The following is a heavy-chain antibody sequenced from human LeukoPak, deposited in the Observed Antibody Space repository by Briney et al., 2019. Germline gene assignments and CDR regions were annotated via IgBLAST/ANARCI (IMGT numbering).Heavy chain of an antibody. J-gene: IGHJ4*02. D-gene: IGHD4-23*01. Sequence: PSETLSPTCTVSGGSISSSSYFWVWIRQPPGKGLEWIGSFYYSGSTYYNPSLKSRVTVSVDTSKNQFSLKLSSVTAADTAVYYCARLSLPGYGGNGYWGQGTLVTVSS. V-gene: IGHV4-39*01. CDR1: GGSISSSSYF. CDR3: ARLSLPGYGGNGY. CDR2: FYYSGST.